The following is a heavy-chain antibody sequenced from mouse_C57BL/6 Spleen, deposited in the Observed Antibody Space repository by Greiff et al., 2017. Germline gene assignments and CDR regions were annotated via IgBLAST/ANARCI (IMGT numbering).Heavy chain of an antibody. D-gene: IGHD1-1*01. CDR2: IDPSDSYT. V-gene: IGHV1-69*01. J-gene: IGHJ2*01. CDR1: GYTFTSYW. CDR3: ARTTGDYFDY. Sequence: QVHVKQPGAELVMPGASVKLSCKASGYTFTSYWMHWVKQRPGQGLEWIGEIDPSDSYTNYNQKFKGKSTLTVDKSSSTAYMQLSSLTSEDSAVYYCARTTGDYFDYWGQGTTLTVSS.